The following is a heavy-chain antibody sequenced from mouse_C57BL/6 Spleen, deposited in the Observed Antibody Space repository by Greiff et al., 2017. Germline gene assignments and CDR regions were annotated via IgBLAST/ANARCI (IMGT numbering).Heavy chain of an antibody. D-gene: IGHD1-1*01. CDR2: IWGDGST. J-gene: IGHJ1*03. V-gene: IGHV2-3*01. CDR1: GFSLTSYD. CDR3: AKGNYYGSSYYWYFDV. Sequence: QVQLKESGPGLVAPSQSLSITCTVSGFSLTSYDVSWVRQPTGKGLEWLGVIWGDGSTNTHSALISSLAIIKANPTSNVFFNLNSLQTDDTATYYCAKGNYYGSSYYWYFDVWGTGTTVTVSS.